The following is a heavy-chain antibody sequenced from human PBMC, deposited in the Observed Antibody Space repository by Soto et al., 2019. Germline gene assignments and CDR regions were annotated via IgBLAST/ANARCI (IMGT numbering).Heavy chain of an antibody. J-gene: IGHJ6*03. CDR1: GGSFSGYY. Sequence: SETLSLTCAVYGGSFSGYYWSWIRQPPGKGLEWIGEINHSGSTNYNPSLKSRVTISVDTSKNQFSLKLSSVTAADTAVYYCARVSVVVAVTGHYYYMDVWGKGTTVT. CDR3: ARVSVVVAVTGHYYYMDV. V-gene: IGHV4-34*01. CDR2: INHSGST. D-gene: IGHD2-15*01.